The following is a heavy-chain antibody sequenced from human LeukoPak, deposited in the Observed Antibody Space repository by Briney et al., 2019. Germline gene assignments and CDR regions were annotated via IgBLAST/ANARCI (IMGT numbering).Heavy chain of an antibody. CDR3: ARYYYDCSGYYDY. CDR1: GFIFSAYE. J-gene: IGHJ4*02. D-gene: IGHD3-22*01. V-gene: IGHV3-48*03. CDR2: ISSSGSTI. Sequence: PGGSLRLSCAASGFIFSAYEMNWVRQAPGKGLEWVSYISSSGSTIYYADSVKGRFTISRDNAKNSLYLQMNSLRAEDTAVYYCARYYYDCSGYYDYWGQGTLVTVSS.